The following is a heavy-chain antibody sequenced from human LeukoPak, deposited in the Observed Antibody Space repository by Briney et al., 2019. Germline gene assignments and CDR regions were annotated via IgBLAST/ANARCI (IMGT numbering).Heavy chain of an antibody. CDR3: ARAYYDSSGYYFDY. V-gene: IGHV3-21*01. Sequence: GGSLRLSCAASGFTFSSYSMNWVRQAPGRGLEWVSSISSSSSSYIYYADSVKGRFTISRDNAKNSLYLQMNSLRAEDTAVYYCARAYYDSSGYYFDYWGQGTLVTVSS. D-gene: IGHD3-22*01. CDR2: ISSSSSSYI. CDR1: GFTFSSYS. J-gene: IGHJ4*02.